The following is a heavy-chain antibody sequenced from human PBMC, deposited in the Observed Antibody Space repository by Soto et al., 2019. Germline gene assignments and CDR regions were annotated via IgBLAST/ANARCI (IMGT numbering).Heavy chain of an antibody. CDR2: ISNRSRYI. D-gene: IGHD2-21*02. CDR1: GFTFSSHS. V-gene: IGHV3-21*01. J-gene: IGHJ5*02. Sequence: PGGSLRLSCAASGFTFSSHSMNWVRQAPGKGLEWVSSISNRSRYIYYADSVKGRFIISRDNAKNSLYLQMNSLRAEDTALYYCARDPFNCGGDCQTWFDPWGQGTLVTVSS. CDR3: ARDPFNCGGDCQTWFDP.